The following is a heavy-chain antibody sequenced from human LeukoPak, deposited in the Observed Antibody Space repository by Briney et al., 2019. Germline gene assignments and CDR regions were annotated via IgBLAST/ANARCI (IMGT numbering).Heavy chain of an antibody. J-gene: IGHJ4*02. Sequence: PGGSLRLSCAASGFTFSNAWMSWVRQAPGKGLEWVGRIKSKTDGGTTDYAATVKGRFTISRYDSKNTLYLQMNSLKTEDTAVYYCTTDPDIVVVPAAPGWGQGTLVTVSS. D-gene: IGHD2-2*01. CDR3: TTDPDIVVVPAAPG. CDR2: IKSKTDGGTT. CDR1: GFTFSNAW. V-gene: IGHV3-15*01.